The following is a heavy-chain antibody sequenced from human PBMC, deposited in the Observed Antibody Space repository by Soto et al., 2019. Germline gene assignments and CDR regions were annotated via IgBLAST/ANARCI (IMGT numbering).Heavy chain of an antibody. V-gene: IGHV3-23*01. Sequence: PGGSLRLSCAASAFTFSNYSMSWVRQAPGKGLEWVSAISYGGGTTYYADSVKGRFTISRDNSKNTLYLQMNSLRAEDTAVYYCAKNPGYYYDSTGYHFDYWGQGTLVT. D-gene: IGHD3-22*01. J-gene: IGHJ4*02. CDR3: AKNPGYYYDSTGYHFDY. CDR2: ISYGGGTT. CDR1: AFTFSNYS.